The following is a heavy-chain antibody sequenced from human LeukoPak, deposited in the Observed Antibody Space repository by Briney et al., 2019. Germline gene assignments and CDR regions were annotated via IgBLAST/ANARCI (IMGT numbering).Heavy chain of an antibody. CDR3: AISSSWYRNFDY. V-gene: IGHV3-9*01. Sequence: GGSLRLSCAASGFTFDDYAMHWVRQAPGKGLEWVSGISWNSGSIGYADSVKGRFTISRDNAKNSLYLQMNSLRAEDTALYYCAISSSWYRNFDYWGQGTLVTVSS. D-gene: IGHD6-13*01. CDR2: ISWNSGSI. J-gene: IGHJ4*02. CDR1: GFTFDDYA.